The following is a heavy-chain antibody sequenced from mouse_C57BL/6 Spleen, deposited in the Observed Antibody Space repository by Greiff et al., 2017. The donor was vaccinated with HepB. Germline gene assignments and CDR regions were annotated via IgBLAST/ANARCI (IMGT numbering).Heavy chain of an antibody. CDR1: GYTFTSYW. J-gene: IGHJ3*01. CDR2: IDPSDSYT. Sequence: QVQLKQPGAELVKPGASVKLSCKASGYTFTSYWMQWVKQRPGQGLEWIGEIDPSDSYTNYNQKFKGKATLTVDTSSSTAYMQLSSLTSEDSAVYYCVYSNWFAYWGQGTLVTVSA. CDR3: VYSNWFAY. V-gene: IGHV1-50*01. D-gene: IGHD2-5*01.